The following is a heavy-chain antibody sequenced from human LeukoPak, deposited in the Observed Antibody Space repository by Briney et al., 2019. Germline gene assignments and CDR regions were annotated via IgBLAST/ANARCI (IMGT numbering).Heavy chain of an antibody. CDR1: GGSISSRNYC. CDR2: ICHSGST. Sequence: SETLSLTCTVSGGSISSRNYCWVWFRQSPGKGLEWIACICHSGSTYYNPSLKSRVTISVDTSKNHFSLMLTSVSGADPAVYHCARYPPHEDGDKRGFDFWGQGTRVTVSS. J-gene: IGHJ4*02. D-gene: IGHD5-24*01. CDR3: ARYPPHEDGDKRGFDF. V-gene: IGHV4-39*02.